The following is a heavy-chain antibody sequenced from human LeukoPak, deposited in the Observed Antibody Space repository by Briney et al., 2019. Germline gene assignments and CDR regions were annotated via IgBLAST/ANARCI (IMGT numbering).Heavy chain of an antibody. V-gene: IGHV3-11*01. Sequence: GGSLRLSCAASGFTFNDYYMGWIRQAPGKGPEWVSSISRGGHSIYYADSVRGRFTISRDNAKNSLFLQMNSLRAEDTALYYCVRDQYLDCRGQGTLVTVSS. CDR1: GFTFNDYY. CDR3: VRDQYLDC. J-gene: IGHJ4*02. CDR2: ISRGGHSI.